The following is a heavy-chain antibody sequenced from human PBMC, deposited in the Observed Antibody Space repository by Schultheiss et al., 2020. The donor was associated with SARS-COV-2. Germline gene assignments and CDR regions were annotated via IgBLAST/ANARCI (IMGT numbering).Heavy chain of an antibody. D-gene: IGHD4-17*01. CDR1: GGSISSYY. Sequence: SETLSLTCTVSGGSISSYYWSWIRQPPGKGLEWIGYIYYSGSTNYNPSLKSRVTISVDTSKNQFSLKLSSVTAADKAVYYCARVYYGDYFNWFDPWGQGTLVTVSS. V-gene: IGHV4-59*12. J-gene: IGHJ5*02. CDR3: ARVYYGDYFNWFDP. CDR2: IYYSGST.